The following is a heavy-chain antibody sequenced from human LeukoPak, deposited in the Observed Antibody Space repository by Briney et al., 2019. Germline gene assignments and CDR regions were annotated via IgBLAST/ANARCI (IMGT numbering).Heavy chain of an antibody. CDR1: GFTFSSYA. J-gene: IGHJ4*02. V-gene: IGHV3-23*01. Sequence: GSLRLSCAASGFTFSSYAMSWVRQAPGKGLEWVSAISGSGGSTYYADSVRGRFTISRDNSKNTLYLQMNSLRAEDTAVYYCAKDRSPYSSGWYYFDYWGQGTLVTVSS. D-gene: IGHD6-19*01. CDR2: ISGSGGST. CDR3: AKDRSPYSSGWYYFDY.